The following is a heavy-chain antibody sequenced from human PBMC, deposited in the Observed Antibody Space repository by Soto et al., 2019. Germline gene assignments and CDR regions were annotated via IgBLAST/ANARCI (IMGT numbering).Heavy chain of an antibody. CDR3: PKDYRGDAPMFDY. Sequence: PGGSLRLSCVASGFTFSNYAMSWVRQAPGKGLEWVSGVTGDGYTTFYADSVKGRFTITRDNSKNTLNLQMNGLRAEDTAVYYCPKDYRGDAPMFDYWGQGSLVTVSS. V-gene: IGHV3-23*01. CDR1: GFTFSNYA. D-gene: IGHD5-18*01. CDR2: VTGDGYTT. J-gene: IGHJ4*02.